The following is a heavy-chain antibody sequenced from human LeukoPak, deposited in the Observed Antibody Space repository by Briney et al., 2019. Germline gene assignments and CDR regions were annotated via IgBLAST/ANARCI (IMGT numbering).Heavy chain of an antibody. CDR2: ISHDGTVT. CDR3: AKEGSQYASSWFDY. V-gene: IGHV3-30*18. CDR1: GFTFSSYG. Sequence: GGSLRLSCEASGFTFSSYGMQWVRQAPGMGPEWVSVISHDGTVTHYADSVKGRFTISRDSSTNTLYLQMDSLRTEDTAVYYCAKEGSQYASSWFDYWGQGTLITVSS. D-gene: IGHD6-13*01. J-gene: IGHJ4*02.